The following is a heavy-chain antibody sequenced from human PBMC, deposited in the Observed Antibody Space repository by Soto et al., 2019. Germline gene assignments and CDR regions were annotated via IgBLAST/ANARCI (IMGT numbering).Heavy chain of an antibody. CDR3: ARDSGAAGGPYPNWFDP. J-gene: IGHJ5*02. Sequence: PSETLSLTCTVSGGSISSYYWSWIRQPPGKGLEWIGYIYYSGSTNYNPSLKSRVTISVDTSKNQFSLKLSSVTAADTAVYYCARDSGAAGGPYPNWFDPWGQGTLVTVS. CDR1: GGSISSYY. V-gene: IGHV4-59*01. CDR2: IYYSGST. D-gene: IGHD6-13*01.